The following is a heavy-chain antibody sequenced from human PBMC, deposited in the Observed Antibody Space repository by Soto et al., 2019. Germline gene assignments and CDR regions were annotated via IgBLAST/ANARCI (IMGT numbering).Heavy chain of an antibody. Sequence: QVQLVQSGAEVKKPGASVKVSCKASGYTFTDFGISWVRQAPGQGLEWMGWISAYNGNTNYAQNFQGRVTMTTDTSTSTAYRGLRSLRSDDTAVYYCERGGTPIDSGGQGTLVTVSS. CDR3: ERGGTPIDS. CDR2: ISAYNGNT. D-gene: IGHD3-16*01. CDR1: GYTFTDFG. J-gene: IGHJ4*02. V-gene: IGHV1-18*01.